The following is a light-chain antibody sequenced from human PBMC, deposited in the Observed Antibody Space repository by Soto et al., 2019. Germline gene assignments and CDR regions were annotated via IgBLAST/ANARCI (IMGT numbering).Light chain of an antibody. J-gene: IGKJ4*01. Sequence: EIVMTQYPATLSVSPGDRATLSCRASQSVDNDLAWYQQKPGQPPRLLIYDASTRATGIPARFSGSQSGTEFTLTISSLLSEDFAVYSCQQYNNWPLTFGGGTKVDI. CDR1: QSVDND. CDR3: QQYNNWPLT. V-gene: IGKV3D-15*01. CDR2: DAS.